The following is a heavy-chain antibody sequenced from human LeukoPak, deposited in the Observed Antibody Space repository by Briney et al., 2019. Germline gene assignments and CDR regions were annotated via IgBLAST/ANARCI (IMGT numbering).Heavy chain of an antibody. CDR3: ARLVGDRGSYYRGY. Sequence: GSLRLSCAASGFTFSSYSMNWVRQAPGKGLEWVSSISSSSSYIYYADSVKGRFTISRDNAKNSLYQQMNSLRAENTAVYYCARLVGDRGSYYRGYWGQGTLVTVSS. V-gene: IGHV3-21*01. D-gene: IGHD1-26*01. J-gene: IGHJ4*02. CDR2: ISSSSSYI. CDR1: GFTFSSYS.